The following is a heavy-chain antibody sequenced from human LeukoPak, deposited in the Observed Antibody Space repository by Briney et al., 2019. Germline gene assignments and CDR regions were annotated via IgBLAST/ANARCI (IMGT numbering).Heavy chain of an antibody. V-gene: IGHV3-21*01. CDR2: ISSSSSYI. J-gene: IGHJ4*02. CDR3: ARAAYCCGDCFFDY. D-gene: IGHD2-21*02. Sequence: GGSLRLSCAASGFTFSSYSMNWVRQAPGKGLEWVSSISSSSSYIYYADSVKGRFTISRDNAKNSLYLQMNSLRAEDTAVYYCARAAYCCGDCFFDYWGQGTLVTVSS. CDR1: GFTFSSYS.